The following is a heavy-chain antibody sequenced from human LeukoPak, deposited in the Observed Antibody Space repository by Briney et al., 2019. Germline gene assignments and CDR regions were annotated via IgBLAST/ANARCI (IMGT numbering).Heavy chain of an antibody. CDR3: AKGSSGASGYYGMDV. CDR1: GFTFSSYG. CDR2: ISYDGSNK. J-gene: IGHJ6*02. D-gene: IGHD6-6*01. V-gene: IGHV3-30*18. Sequence: GRSLRLSCAASGFTFSSYGMHWVRQAPGKGLEWVAVISYDGSNKYYADSVKGRFTISRDNSKNTLYLQMNSLRAEDTAVYYCAKGSSGASGYYGMDVWGQGTTVTVSS.